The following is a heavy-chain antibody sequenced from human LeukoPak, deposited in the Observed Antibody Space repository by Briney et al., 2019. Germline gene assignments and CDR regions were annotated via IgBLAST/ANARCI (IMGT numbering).Heavy chain of an antibody. V-gene: IGHV1-2*02. Sequence: GASVKVSCKASGYTFSGYYVEWARQAPGQGLEWMGWINPNTGGTKYAQRFQGRVTMTRDTSISTAYMELSRLRSDDTAVYYCARVRIRDWLGGFDYWGQGTLVTVSS. CDR2: INPNTGGT. CDR1: GYTFSGYY. J-gene: IGHJ4*02. CDR3: ARVRIRDWLGGFDY. D-gene: IGHD3-9*01.